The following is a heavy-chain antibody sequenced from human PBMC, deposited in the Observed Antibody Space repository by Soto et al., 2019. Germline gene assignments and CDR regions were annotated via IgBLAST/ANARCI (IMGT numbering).Heavy chain of an antibody. J-gene: IGHJ6*02. V-gene: IGHV1-69*13. CDR2: IIPIFGTA. CDR3: ARAYCSSTSCYSGELVYYYYGMDV. D-gene: IGHD2-2*01. Sequence: ASVKVSCKASGGTFSSYAISWVRQAPGQGLEWMGGIIPIFGTANYAQKFQGRVTITADESTSTAYMELSSLRSEDTAVYYCARAYCSSTSCYSGELVYYYYGMDVWGQGTTVTVYS. CDR1: GGTFSSYA.